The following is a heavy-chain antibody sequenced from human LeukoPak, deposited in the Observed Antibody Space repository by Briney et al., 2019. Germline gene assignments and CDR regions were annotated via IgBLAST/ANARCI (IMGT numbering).Heavy chain of an antibody. CDR3: VRGIDDCRATTCYLGAFDI. CDR2: FNHSGST. J-gene: IGHJ3*02. D-gene: IGHD2-2*01. CDR1: GGSFSGYY. Sequence: SETLSLTCAVYGGSFSGYYWSWIRQPPGKGLEWIGEFNHSGSTNYKSSLKSRGTISADTSKNQFSLKLSSVTAADTAVYYCVRGIDDCRATTCYLGAFDIWGQGTMVTVSS. V-gene: IGHV4-34*01.